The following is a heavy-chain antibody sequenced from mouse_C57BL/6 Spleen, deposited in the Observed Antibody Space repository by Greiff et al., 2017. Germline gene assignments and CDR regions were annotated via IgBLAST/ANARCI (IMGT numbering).Heavy chain of an antibody. D-gene: IGHD4-1*01. Sequence: QVQLQQSGPELVRPGVSVKLSCKGSGYTFTDYAVHWVKQSPAKSLEWSGIISPCYGDARYNQKFKDKATMTVDKSSSTAYMELARLTSEDSAVYYCARGVTGTNYFDYWGQGTTLTVSS. CDR2: ISPCYGDA. V-gene: IGHV1-67*01. CDR3: ARGVTGTNYFDY. J-gene: IGHJ2*01. CDR1: GYTFTDYA.